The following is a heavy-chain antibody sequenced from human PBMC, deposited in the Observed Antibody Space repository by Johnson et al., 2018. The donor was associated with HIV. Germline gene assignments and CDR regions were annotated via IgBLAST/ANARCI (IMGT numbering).Heavy chain of an antibody. J-gene: IGHJ3*02. D-gene: IGHD2/OR15-2a*01. CDR1: GFTFSSYA. CDR2: ISGSGGST. V-gene: IGHV3-23*04. Sequence: VQLVESGGGVVQPGRSLRLSCAASGFTFSSYAMSWVRQAPGKGLEWVSAISGSGGSTYYADSVKGRFTISRDNSKNTLYLQMNSLRAEDTALYYCAREKIVQGGAFDIWGQGTVVTVSS. CDR3: AREKIVQGGAFDI.